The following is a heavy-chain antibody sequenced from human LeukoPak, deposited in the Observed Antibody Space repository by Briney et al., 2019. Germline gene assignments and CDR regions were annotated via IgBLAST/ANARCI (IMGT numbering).Heavy chain of an antibody. CDR3: ARGQTGYSSGWSDY. V-gene: IGHV4-34*01. Sequence: SETLSLTRAVYGGSLSGYYWSWIRQPPGKGLEWIGEINHSGSTNYNPSLKSRVTISVDTSKNQFSLKLSSVTAADTAVYYCARGQTGYSSGWSDYWGQGTLVTVSS. CDR2: INHSGST. D-gene: IGHD6-19*01. J-gene: IGHJ4*02. CDR1: GGSLSGYY.